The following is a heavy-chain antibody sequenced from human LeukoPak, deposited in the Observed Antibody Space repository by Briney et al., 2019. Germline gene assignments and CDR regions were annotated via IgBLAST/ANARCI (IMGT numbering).Heavy chain of an antibody. CDR2: ISYDGSNK. V-gene: IGHV3-30*18. Sequence: GGSLRLSCAASGFTFSSYGMHWVRQAPGKGLEWVAVISYDGSNKYYADSVKGRFTISRDNSKNTLYLQMNSLRAEDTAAYYCAKEGYGDYKGPFDYWGQGTLVTVSS. J-gene: IGHJ4*02. D-gene: IGHD4-17*01. CDR1: GFTFSSYG. CDR3: AKEGYGDYKGPFDY.